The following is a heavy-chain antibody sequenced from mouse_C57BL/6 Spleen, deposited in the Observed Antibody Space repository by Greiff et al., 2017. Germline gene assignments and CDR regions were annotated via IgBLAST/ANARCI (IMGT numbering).Heavy chain of an antibody. CDR2: ISSGRSTI. CDR1: GFTFSDYG. J-gene: IGHJ4*01. D-gene: IGHD2-4*01. Sequence: EVQVVESGGGLVKPGGSLKLSCAASGFTFSDYGMHWVRQAPEKGLEWVAYISSGRSTIYYADTVKGRFTISRDNAKNTLFLQMTSLRSEDTAMYYCAREDDYDGGYAMDYWGQGTSVTVSS. V-gene: IGHV5-17*01. CDR3: AREDDYDGGYAMDY.